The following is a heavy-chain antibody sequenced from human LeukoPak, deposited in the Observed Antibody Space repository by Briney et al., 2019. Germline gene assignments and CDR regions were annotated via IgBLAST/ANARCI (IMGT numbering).Heavy chain of an antibody. CDR1: GYTFTSYA. Sequence: ASVKVSCKASGYTFTSYAMHWVRQAPGQRREGMGWNNAGNGNTKYSQEFQGRVTITRDTSASTAYMELSSLSAEDMAVFYCARGAHFYDYGGGYFDYWGQGTLVTVSS. CDR3: ARGAHFYDYGGGYFDY. J-gene: IGHJ4*02. V-gene: IGHV1-3*02. CDR2: NNAGNGNT. D-gene: IGHD4-23*01.